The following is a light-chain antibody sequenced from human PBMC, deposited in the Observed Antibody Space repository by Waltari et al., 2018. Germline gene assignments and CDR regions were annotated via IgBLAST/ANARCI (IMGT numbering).Light chain of an antibody. J-gene: IGLJ3*02. CDR2: YKSDSDK. V-gene: IGLV5-45*03. Sequence: AVLTQPSSLSASPGASASLTCTLRSDITIGAYRIYWYQQKPGSPPQYLLRYKSDSDKQQGSGVPSRFSGSKDASANAGILLISGLQSEDEADYYCMIWHSSAWVFGGGTKLTVL. CDR3: MIWHSSAWV. CDR1: SDITIGAYR.